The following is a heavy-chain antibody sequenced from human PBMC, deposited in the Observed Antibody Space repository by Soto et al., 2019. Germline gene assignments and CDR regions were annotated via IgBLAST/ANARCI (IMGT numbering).Heavy chain of an antibody. V-gene: IGHV4-59*08. CDR3: ARLNGHYSNYVDY. D-gene: IGHD4-4*01. J-gene: IGHJ4*02. CDR1: GGSISSYY. CDR2: IYYSGST. Sequence: SETLSLTCTVSGGSISSYYWSWIRQPPGKGLEWIGYIYYSGSTNYNPSLKSRVTISVDTSKNQFSLKLSSVTAADTAGYYCARLNGHYSNYVDYWGQGTLVTVSS.